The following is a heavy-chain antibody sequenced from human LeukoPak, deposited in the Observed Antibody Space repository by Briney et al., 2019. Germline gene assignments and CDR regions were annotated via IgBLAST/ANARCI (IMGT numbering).Heavy chain of an antibody. D-gene: IGHD6-13*01. V-gene: IGHV1-3*01. J-gene: IGHJ4*02. CDR3: ARGPRAAADDY. CDR1: GYTFINFA. Sequence: ASVKVSCKASGYTFINFAINWGRQAPGQRPEWMGWINAGNGNTKYSQKFQGRVTITRDTSASTAYMEPSGLTSEDTAVYYCARGPRAAADDYWGQGTLVTVSS. CDR2: INAGNGNT.